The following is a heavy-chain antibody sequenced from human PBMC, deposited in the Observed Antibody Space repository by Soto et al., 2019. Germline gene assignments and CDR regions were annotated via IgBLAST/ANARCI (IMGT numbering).Heavy chain of an antibody. Sequence: QVQLVQSGAEVKKPGSSVKVSCKASGGTFSSYAISWVRQAPGQGLEWMGGIIPIFGTANYAQKFQGRVTSTADESTSTAYMELSSLRSEDTAVYYCARDRALEQQLVEISSYGMDVWGQGTTVTVSS. J-gene: IGHJ6*02. CDR1: GGTFSSYA. CDR2: IIPIFGTA. V-gene: IGHV1-69*01. D-gene: IGHD6-13*01. CDR3: ARDRALEQQLVEISSYGMDV.